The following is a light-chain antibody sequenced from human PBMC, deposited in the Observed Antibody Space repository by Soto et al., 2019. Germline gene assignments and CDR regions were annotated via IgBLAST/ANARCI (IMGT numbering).Light chain of an antibody. V-gene: IGLV2-14*01. CDR1: SSDVGAYDY. J-gene: IGLJ1*01. CDR2: EIN. CDR3: SSYTSSTTHV. Sequence: QSVLTQPPSASGSPGQSVTISCTGTSSDVGAYDYVSWYQQHPGKAPKLMIYEINKRPSGVSNRFSGSKSGNTASLTISGLQAEDEAAYYCSSYTSSTTHVFGTGTKVTVL.